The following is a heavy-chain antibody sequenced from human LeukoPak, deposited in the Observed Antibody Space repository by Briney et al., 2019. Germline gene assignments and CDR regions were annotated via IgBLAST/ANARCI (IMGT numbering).Heavy chain of an antibody. J-gene: IGHJ5*02. V-gene: IGHV4-34*01. Sequence: SETLSLTCAVYGGSFSGYYWSWIRQPPGKGLEWIGEINHSGSTNYNPSLKSRVTISVDTSKNQFSLKLSSVTAADTAVYYCAREGRTFNWYQLVANWFDPWGQGTLDTVSS. CDR1: GGSFSGYY. D-gene: IGHD2-2*01. CDR3: AREGRTFNWYQLVANWFDP. CDR2: INHSGST.